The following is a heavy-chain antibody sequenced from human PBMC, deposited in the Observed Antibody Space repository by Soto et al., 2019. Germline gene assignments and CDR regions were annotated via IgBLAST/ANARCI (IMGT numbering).Heavy chain of an antibody. D-gene: IGHD6-13*01. Sequence: SETLSLTCTVSGGSIHNYYWSWMRQTPGKGLVWIGHIYSIGSTKYNPSLQSRVSISSYTSKKQFFLILPSVSAADTGVYFCARGSPRYSGNWYESFGYLGQGTRVAAST. CDR1: GGSIHNYY. CDR2: IYSIGST. CDR3: ARGSPRYSGNWYESFGY. J-gene: IGHJ4*02. V-gene: IGHV4-59*01.